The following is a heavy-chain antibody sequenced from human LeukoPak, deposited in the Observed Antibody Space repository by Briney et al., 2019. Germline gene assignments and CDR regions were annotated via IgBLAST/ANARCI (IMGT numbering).Heavy chain of an antibody. CDR3: ARDRRYAAFDI. CDR2: IYYSGST. J-gene: IGHJ3*02. V-gene: IGHV4-30-4*01. CDR1: GGSISSGDYY. D-gene: IGHD5-18*01. Sequence: SETLSLTCTVSGGSISSGDYYCSWIRQPPGKGLEWIGYIYYSGSTYYNPSLKSRVTISVDTSKNQFSLKLSSVTAADTAVYYCARDRRYAAFDIWGQGTMVTVSS.